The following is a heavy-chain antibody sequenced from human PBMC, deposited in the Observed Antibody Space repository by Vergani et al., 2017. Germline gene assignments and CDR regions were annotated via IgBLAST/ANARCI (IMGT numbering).Heavy chain of an antibody. D-gene: IGHD2-21*01. J-gene: IGHJ5*02. V-gene: IGHV1-46*01. CDR2: INPSGGST. CDR3: ASSIEYCAGATCRAYYFDH. Sequence: QVLLVQSGAEVKKPGASVRVSCKTSGYTFTNYYIHWVRQAPGQGLEWMGIINPSGGSTTDAQQFQGRLTMTRDTSTSPVYMDLSNLRSEDTAVYYCASSIEYCAGATCRAYYFDHWGQGTRVTVSS. CDR1: GYTFTNYY.